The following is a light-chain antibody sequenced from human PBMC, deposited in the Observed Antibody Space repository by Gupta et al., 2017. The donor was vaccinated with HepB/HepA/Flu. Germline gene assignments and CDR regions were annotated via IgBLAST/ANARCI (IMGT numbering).Light chain of an antibody. Sequence: DIQMTQSPSSLSASVGDRITITCRASQTISNYVNWYQQTPGKAPKLLIYGASSLQRGVPSRFSGCGSGTDFTLTISRLQPEDFATYYCQQTFSFPRSFGQGTKMEIK. CDR3: QQTFSFPRS. CDR1: QTISNY. J-gene: IGKJ2*04. CDR2: GAS. V-gene: IGKV1-39*01.